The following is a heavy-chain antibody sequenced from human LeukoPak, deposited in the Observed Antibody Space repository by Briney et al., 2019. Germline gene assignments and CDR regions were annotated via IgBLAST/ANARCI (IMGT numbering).Heavy chain of an antibody. CDR3: ARSEDDFWSTYYFDY. Sequence: PSETLSLTCTVSGGSISSYYWSWIRQPPGKGLGWIGYIYYSGSTSYNPSLKSGVTISVDTSKNQFSLKLSSVTAADTAVYYCARSEDDFWSTYYFDYWGQGTLVTVSS. D-gene: IGHD3-3*01. V-gene: IGHV4-59*01. CDR2: IYYSGST. J-gene: IGHJ4*02. CDR1: GGSISSYY.